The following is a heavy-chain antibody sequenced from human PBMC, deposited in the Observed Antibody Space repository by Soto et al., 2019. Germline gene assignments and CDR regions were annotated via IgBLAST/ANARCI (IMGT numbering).Heavy chain of an antibody. CDR2: ISYSGSA. CDR3: ARRDSSSWYYYYGMDV. Sequence: PSETLSLTCTVSGGSISSGNYYWSWIRQPPGKGLEWIGFISYSGSAYYNPSLKSRVTISVDTSKNQFSLKLSSVTAADTAVYYCARRDSSSWYYYYGMDVWGQGTTVTVSS. CDR1: GGSISSGNYY. V-gene: IGHV4-30-4*01. D-gene: IGHD6-13*01. J-gene: IGHJ6*02.